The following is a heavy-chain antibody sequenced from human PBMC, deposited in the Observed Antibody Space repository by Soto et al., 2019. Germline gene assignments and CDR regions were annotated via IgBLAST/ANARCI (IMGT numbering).Heavy chain of an antibody. CDR2: INDRSNYI. J-gene: IGHJ4*02. CDR1: GFTFSDAW. Sequence: GGSLRLSCAASGFTFSDAWMSWVRQAPGKGLEWVSSINDRSNYIYYADSVKGRFTISRDNAINSLYLQMNSLRPDDTAVYYCANFPSGSSSTCLDYWGRGTLVTVSS. D-gene: IGHD2-15*01. CDR3: ANFPSGSSSTCLDY. V-gene: IGHV3-21*06.